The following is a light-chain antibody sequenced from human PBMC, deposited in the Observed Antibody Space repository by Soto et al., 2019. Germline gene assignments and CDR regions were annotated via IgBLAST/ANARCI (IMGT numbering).Light chain of an antibody. J-gene: IGLJ1*01. CDR2: EVS. CDR1: SSDVGGYNF. CDR3: SSYTTSTTVV. V-gene: IGLV2-14*03. Sequence: QSLLTQPSSVFGSPGQSITFSCTGTSSDVGGYNFVSWYQQHPGKAPKLMIYEVSSRPSGVSNRFSGSKSGNTASLTISGLQPEAEADYYCSSYTTSTTVVFGTGTKVTVL.